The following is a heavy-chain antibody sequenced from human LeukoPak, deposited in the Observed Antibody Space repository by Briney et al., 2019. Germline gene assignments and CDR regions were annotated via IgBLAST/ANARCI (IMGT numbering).Heavy chain of an antibody. V-gene: IGHV3-74*01. CDR1: GFTFSSHW. CDR3: ARDRRVGCSFTTCYLFDY. J-gene: IGHJ4*02. D-gene: IGHD2-2*01. Sequence: PGGSLRLSCAASGFTFSSHWMHWVRQAPGKGLVWVSRINSDGSSTSYADSVKGRFTISRDNAKNTLYLQMNSLRAEDTAVYYCARDRRVGCSFTTCYLFDYWGQGTLVTVSS. CDR2: INSDGSST.